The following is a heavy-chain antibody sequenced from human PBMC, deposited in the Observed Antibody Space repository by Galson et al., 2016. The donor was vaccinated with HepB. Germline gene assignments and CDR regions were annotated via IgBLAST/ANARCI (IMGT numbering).Heavy chain of an antibody. CDR1: GYSIRSGYY. CDR3: ARDYASAYGMDV. Sequence: TLSLTCTVSGYSIRSGYYWVWIRQSPGKGLEFIASVSQRGTNQYNPSLKSRVAILVDTSKNQFSLRLRSVTAADTATYYCARDYASAYGMDVWGQGTAVTVSS. J-gene: IGHJ6*02. CDR2: VSQRGTN. D-gene: IGHD3-16*01. V-gene: IGHV4-38-2*02.